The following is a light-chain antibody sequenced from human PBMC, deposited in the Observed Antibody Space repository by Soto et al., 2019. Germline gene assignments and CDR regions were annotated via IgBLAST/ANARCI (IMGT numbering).Light chain of an antibody. Sequence: EIVLTRSPATLSLSPGERATLSCRASQSVSSYLAWYQQKPGQAPRLLIYGASNRATGIPARFSGSGSGTDFTLTISSLEPEDFAVYYCQQRSNWPPAFGQGTRVEIK. CDR1: QSVSSY. CDR3: QQRSNWPPA. J-gene: IGKJ1*01. V-gene: IGKV3-11*01. CDR2: GAS.